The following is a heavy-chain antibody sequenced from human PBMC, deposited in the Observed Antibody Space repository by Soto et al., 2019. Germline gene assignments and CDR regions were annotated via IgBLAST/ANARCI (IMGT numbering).Heavy chain of an antibody. Sequence: QVQLVQSGAEVKKPGSSVKVSCKASGGTFSSYRINWVRQAPGQGLEWVGGIVPIYRTADYAQKFQGRVTITADESARTSYMELRSLKSQDTAVYYCSFAPNWTYQLTRYWGRGTQVTVSS. D-gene: IGHD2-2*01. J-gene: IGHJ4*02. CDR1: GGTFSSYR. V-gene: IGHV1-69*01. CDR3: SFAPNWTYQLTRY. CDR2: IVPIYRTA.